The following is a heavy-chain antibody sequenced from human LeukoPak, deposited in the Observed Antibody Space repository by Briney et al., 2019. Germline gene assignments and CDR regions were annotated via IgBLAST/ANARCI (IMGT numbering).Heavy chain of an antibody. J-gene: IGHJ1*01. CDR3: AKDAQRGFDYSNSLQN. V-gene: IGHV3-33*06. Sequence: PGGSLRLSCAASGFTFSHYGMHRVRQTPGAGLEWVAVIWSDGSDKYYAKSVKGRFTISRDNSKNSLFLQMNSLRAEDTAVYYCAKDAQRGFDYSNSLQNWGQGILVTVSS. CDR2: IWSDGSDK. D-gene: IGHD4-11*01. CDR1: GFTFSHYG.